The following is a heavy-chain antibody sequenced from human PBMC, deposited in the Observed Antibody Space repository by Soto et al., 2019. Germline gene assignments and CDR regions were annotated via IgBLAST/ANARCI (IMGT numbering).Heavy chain of an antibody. CDR2: ISAGGGGT. J-gene: IGHJ5*02. V-gene: IGHV3-23*01. CDR1: GFTFSPYP. CDR3: ARRPTATAS. Sequence: EAQMLEPGGGSVQPGGSLRLPCAASGFTFSPYPVPWVRQSPGKGLEWVSSISAGGGGTWYADSVKGRFTISRDNSKNTLYLQMNSMRAEDTAVYYCARRPTATASWGQGTLVTVSS. D-gene: IGHD1-1*01.